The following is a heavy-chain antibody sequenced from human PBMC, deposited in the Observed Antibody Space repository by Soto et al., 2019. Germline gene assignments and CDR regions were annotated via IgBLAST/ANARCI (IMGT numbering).Heavy chain of an antibody. V-gene: IGHV3-13*01. CDR2: IGTAGDT. CDR3: ARSSSDYGDYVGSLDY. J-gene: IGHJ4*02. D-gene: IGHD4-17*01. CDR1: GFTFSSYD. Sequence: GGSLRLSCAASGFTFSSYDMHWVRQATGKGLEWVSAIGTAGDTYYPGSVKGRFTISRENAKNSLYLQMNSLRAEDTAVYYCARSSSDYGDYVGSLDYWGQGTLVTVSS.